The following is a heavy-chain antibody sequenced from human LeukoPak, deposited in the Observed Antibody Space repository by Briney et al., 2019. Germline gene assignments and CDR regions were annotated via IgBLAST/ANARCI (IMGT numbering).Heavy chain of an antibody. Sequence: SETLSLTCTVSGGSISSSSYYWGWIRQPPGKGLEWIGSIYYSGSTYYNPSLKSRVTISVDTSKNQFSLKLSSVTAADTAVYFCASIPKGDYWGQGTLVTVSS. CDR1: GGSISSSSYY. CDR2: IYYSGST. J-gene: IGHJ4*02. CDR3: ASIPKGDY. D-gene: IGHD2-2*02. V-gene: IGHV4-39*07.